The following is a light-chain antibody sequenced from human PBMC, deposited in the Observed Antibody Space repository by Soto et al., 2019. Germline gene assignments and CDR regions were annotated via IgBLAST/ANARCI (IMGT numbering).Light chain of an antibody. J-gene: IGKJ3*01. CDR1: QSVSSSY. CDR3: QQYGSSPFT. V-gene: IGKV3-20*01. Sequence: EIVLTQSPGTLSLSPGERAILSCRASQSVSSSYLAWYQQKPGQAPRLLIYAASSRATGIPDRFSGSGSGTDFPLNVSRLEPEDFAVDYCQQYGSSPFTFGPGTKVEIK. CDR2: AAS.